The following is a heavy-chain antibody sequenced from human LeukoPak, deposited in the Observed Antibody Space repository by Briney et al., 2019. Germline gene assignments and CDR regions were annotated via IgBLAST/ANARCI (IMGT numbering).Heavy chain of an antibody. D-gene: IGHD3-22*01. CDR2: INSDGSST. V-gene: IGHV3-74*01. Sequence: GGSPRLSCAASGFTFSSYWMHWVRQAPGKGLVWVSRINSDGSSTSYADSVKGRFTISRDNAKNTLYLQMNSLRAEDTAVYYCARDPTFYYDSSGYYGDYWGQGTLVTVSS. J-gene: IGHJ4*02. CDR1: GFTFSSYW. CDR3: ARDPTFYYDSSGYYGDY.